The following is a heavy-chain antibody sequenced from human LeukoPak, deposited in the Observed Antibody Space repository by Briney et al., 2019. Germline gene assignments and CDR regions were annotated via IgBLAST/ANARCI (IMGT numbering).Heavy chain of an antibody. Sequence: SETLSLTCTVSGDSISTYHWSWVRQPPGKGLEWIGYIYNGGLTDYNPSLKGRVTISVDTSKAQFSLNLYSVTAADTAVYFCARELRHSYGAYFDPWGQGILVTVSS. J-gene: IGHJ5*02. CDR1: GDSISTYH. D-gene: IGHD5-18*01. V-gene: IGHV4-59*01. CDR2: IYNGGLT. CDR3: ARELRHSYGAYFDP.